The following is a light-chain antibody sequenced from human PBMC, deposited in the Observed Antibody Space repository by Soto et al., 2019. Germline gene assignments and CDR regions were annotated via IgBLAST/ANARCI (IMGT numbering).Light chain of an antibody. CDR2: LEGSGSY. CDR3: ATCDSNTHTV. Sequence: QSVLTQSSSASASLGSSVKLTCTLSSGHSSYIIAWHQQQPGKAPRYLMKLEGSGSYNKGSGVPDRFSGSSSGADRYLTISILQFEDEADYYCATCDSNTHTVFGGGTKLTVL. CDR1: SGHSSYI. V-gene: IGLV4-60*02. J-gene: IGLJ3*02.